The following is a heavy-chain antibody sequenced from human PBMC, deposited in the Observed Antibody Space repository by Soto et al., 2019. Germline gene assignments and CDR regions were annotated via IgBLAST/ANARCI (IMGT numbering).Heavy chain of an antibody. CDR3: AHSYCSGGSCYSRWFDP. CDR1: GFSLSTSGVG. J-gene: IGHJ5*02. CDR2: IYWNDDK. D-gene: IGHD2-15*01. Sequence: QITLKESGPTLVKPTQTLTLTCTFSGFSLSTSGVGVGWIRQPPGKALEWLALIYWNDDKRYSPSLKSTLTITKDTSKNQVVLTMTNMDPVDTATYYCAHSYCSGGSCYSRWFDPWGQGTLVTVSS. V-gene: IGHV2-5*01.